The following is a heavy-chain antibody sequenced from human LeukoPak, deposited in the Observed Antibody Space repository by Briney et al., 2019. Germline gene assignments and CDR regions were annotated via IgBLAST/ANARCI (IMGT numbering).Heavy chain of an antibody. CDR2: ISGSGDTA. V-gene: IGHV3-48*03. D-gene: IGHD3-22*01. CDR3: TRVGQSYSSSGQALDH. J-gene: IGHJ4*02. CDR1: GFTFSIYE. Sequence: GGSLRLSCAASGFTFSIYEINWVRQAPGKGLEWISYISGSGDTAYYADSVKGRFTMFRDNARNSLFLQMNSLGAEDTAVYYCTRVGQSYSSSGQALDHWGQGTLVTVSS.